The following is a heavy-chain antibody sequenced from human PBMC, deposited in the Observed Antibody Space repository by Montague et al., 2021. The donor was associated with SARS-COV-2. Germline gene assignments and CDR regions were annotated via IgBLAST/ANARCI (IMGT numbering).Heavy chain of an antibody. CDR2: INHSGST. Sequence: SETLSLTCAVYGGSFIGYYWSWIRQPPGKGLEWIGYINHSGSTNYNPSLKSRVSISVDTSKNQFSLELRSVTAADTAVYYCARAIVDVTMIIVVMTGVEHYFDFWGQGTLVTVSS. CDR1: GGSFIGYY. J-gene: IGHJ4*02. V-gene: IGHV4-34*01. D-gene: IGHD3-22*01. CDR3: ARAIVDVTMIIVVMTGVEHYFDF.